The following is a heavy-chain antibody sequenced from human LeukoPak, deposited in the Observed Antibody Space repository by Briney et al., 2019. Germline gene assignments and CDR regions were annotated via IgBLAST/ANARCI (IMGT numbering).Heavy chain of an antibody. CDR2: IYHGESVS. Sequence: GESLKISCKGSGYSVTSNWIGWVRQVPGKGLEWMGIIYHGESVSRYSPSFQGQVTISADKSINTAYLPWSSLKASDTAMYYCARQAQGYFDYWGQGTLVTVSS. V-gene: IGHV5-51*01. J-gene: IGHJ4*02. CDR1: GYSVTSNW. CDR3: ARQAQGYFDY.